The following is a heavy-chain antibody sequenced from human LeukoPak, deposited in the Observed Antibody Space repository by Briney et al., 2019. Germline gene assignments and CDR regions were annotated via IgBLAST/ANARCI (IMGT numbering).Heavy chain of an antibody. J-gene: IGHJ4*02. CDR3: ARVGVTGTTLGNFDY. Sequence: SETLSLTCAVYGGSFSGYYWSWIRQPPGKGLEWIGEINHSGSTNYNPSLKSRVTISVDTSKNQFSLKLSSVTAADTAVYCCARVGVTGTTLGNFDYWGQGTLVTVSS. D-gene: IGHD1-7*01. CDR2: INHSGST. V-gene: IGHV4-34*01. CDR1: GGSFSGYY.